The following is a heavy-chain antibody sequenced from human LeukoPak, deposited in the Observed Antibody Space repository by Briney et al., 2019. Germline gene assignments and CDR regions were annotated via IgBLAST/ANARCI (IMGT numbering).Heavy chain of an antibody. CDR1: GFTFSSYW. J-gene: IGHJ1*01. CDR2: ISSSSSTI. V-gene: IGHV3-48*01. Sequence: GGSLRLSCAASGFTFSSYWMSWVRQAPGKGLEWVSYISSSSSTIYYADSVKGRFTISRDNAKNSLYLQMNSLRAEDTAVYYCARGNYYYDSSGYSALSYFQHWGQGTLVTVSS. D-gene: IGHD3-22*01. CDR3: ARGNYYYDSSGYSALSYFQH.